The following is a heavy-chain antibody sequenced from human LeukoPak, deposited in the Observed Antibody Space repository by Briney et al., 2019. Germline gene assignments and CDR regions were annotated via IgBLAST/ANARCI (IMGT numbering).Heavy chain of an antibody. CDR2: ISSSSYI. J-gene: IGHJ4*02. Sequence: GGSLRLSCAAPGFTFSSYSMNWVRQAPGKGLEWVSSISSSSYIYYADSVKGRFTISRDNAKNSLYLQMNSLRAEDTAVYYCAKDNPRTTVTTLNYWGQGTLVTVSS. CDR3: AKDNPRTTVTTLNY. CDR1: GFTFSSYS. D-gene: IGHD4-17*01. V-gene: IGHV3-21*04.